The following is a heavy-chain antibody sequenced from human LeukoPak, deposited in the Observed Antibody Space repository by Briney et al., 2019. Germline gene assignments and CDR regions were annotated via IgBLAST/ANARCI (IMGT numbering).Heavy chain of an antibody. J-gene: IGHJ1*01. CDR1: GYAFVGYY. D-gene: IGHD5-12*01. Sequence: ASVKVSCKASGYAFVGYYLHWVRQAPGQGLEWMAWIDPYTGNTHYAQKFQGRITVTRDTSISTTYMELSWLTSDDTALYYCAREYSASEHWGQGTLVTVSS. CDR3: AREYSASEH. V-gene: IGHV1-2*02. CDR2: IDPYTGNT.